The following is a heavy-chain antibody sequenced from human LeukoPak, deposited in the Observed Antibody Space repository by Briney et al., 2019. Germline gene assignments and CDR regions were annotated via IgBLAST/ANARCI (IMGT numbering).Heavy chain of an antibody. V-gene: IGHV3-21*01. D-gene: IGHD6-19*01. Sequence: GGSLRLSCAASGFTFSSYSMNWVRQAPGKGLEWVSSISSSSSYIYYADSVKGRFTISRDNAKNSLYLQMNSLRAEDTAVYYCARDSGSGWLPVAFDTWGQGTMVTVSS. CDR3: ARDSGSGWLPVAFDT. CDR2: ISSSSSYI. CDR1: GFTFSSYS. J-gene: IGHJ3*02.